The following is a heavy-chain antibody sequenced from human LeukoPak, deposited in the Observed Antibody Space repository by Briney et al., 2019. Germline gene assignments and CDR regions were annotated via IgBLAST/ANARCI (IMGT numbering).Heavy chain of an antibody. CDR1: GFTFITND. CDR3: ARGVEPLAANTLAY. V-gene: IGHV3-53*01. CDR2: LYSDGNT. J-gene: IGHJ4*02. Sequence: GGSLRLSCAASGFTFITNDMTWVRQAPGKGLEWVSVLYSDGNTKYADSVQGRFTISRDNSKNTLYLEMNSLSPHDTAVYYCARGVEPLAANTLAYWGQGTLVTVSS. D-gene: IGHD1-14*01.